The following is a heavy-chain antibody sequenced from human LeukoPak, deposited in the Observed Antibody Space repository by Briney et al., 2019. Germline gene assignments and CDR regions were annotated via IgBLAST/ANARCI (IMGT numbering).Heavy chain of an antibody. CDR3: ARELGIVVVVAATTGTFDY. CDR1: GYTFTSYD. J-gene: IGHJ4*02. D-gene: IGHD2-15*01. CDR2: INPNSGGT. Sequence: ASVKVSCKASGYTFTSYDINWVRQAPGQGLEWMGWINPNSGGTNHAQKFQGRVTMTRDTSISTAYMELSRLRSDDTAVYYCARELGIVVVVAATTGTFDYWGQGTLVTVSS. V-gene: IGHV1-2*02.